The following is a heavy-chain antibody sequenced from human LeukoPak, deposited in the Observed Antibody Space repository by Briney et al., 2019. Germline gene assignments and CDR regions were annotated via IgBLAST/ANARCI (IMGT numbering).Heavy chain of an antibody. Sequence: GALRLSCAASGFTFDDYGMSWVRQAPGKGLEWVSGINWNGGSTGYADSVKGRFTISRDNAKNSLYLQMNSLRAEDTAVYYCARGFDTIFGVVPPPDYWGQGTLVTVSS. V-gene: IGHV3-20*04. CDR1: GFTFDDYG. D-gene: IGHD3-3*01. CDR3: ARGFDTIFGVVPPPDY. CDR2: INWNGGST. J-gene: IGHJ4*02.